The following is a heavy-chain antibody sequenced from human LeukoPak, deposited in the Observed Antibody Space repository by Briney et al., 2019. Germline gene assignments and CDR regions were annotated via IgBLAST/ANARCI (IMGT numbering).Heavy chain of an antibody. J-gene: IGHJ6*02. D-gene: IGHD2-2*01. V-gene: IGHV3-21*01. Sequence: GGSLRLSCAASGFTFSSYWMSWVRQAPGKGLERVSSISSSSSYIYYADSVKGRFTISRDNAKNSLYLQMNSLRAEDTAVYYCARVQYLYQLLEPPYGMDVWGQGTTVTVSS. CDR3: ARVQYLYQLLEPPYGMDV. CDR2: ISSSSSYI. CDR1: GFTFSSYW.